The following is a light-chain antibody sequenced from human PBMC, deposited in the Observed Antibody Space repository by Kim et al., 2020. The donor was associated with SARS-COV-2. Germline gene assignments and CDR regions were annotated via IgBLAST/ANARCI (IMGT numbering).Light chain of an antibody. CDR1: PSVSSN. CDR2: GTS. CDR3: QQYNSWPPT. Sequence: EIVMTQSPATLSVSPGERATLSCRASPSVSSNLAWYQQKPGQARRLLIYGTSTRATGIPASFSGSGSGTEFTLTISSLQSEDFAVYYCQQYNSWPPTFGGGTKVDIK. V-gene: IGKV3-15*01. J-gene: IGKJ4*01.